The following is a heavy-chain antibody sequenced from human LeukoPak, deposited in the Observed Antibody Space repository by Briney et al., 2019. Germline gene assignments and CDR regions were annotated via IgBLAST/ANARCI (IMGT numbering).Heavy chain of an antibody. CDR2: ISSSSSYI. D-gene: IGHD3-10*01. V-gene: IGHV3-21*01. J-gene: IGHJ4*02. CDR3: ARGSLYYYGSGSTTS. Sequence: GGSLRLSCAASGFTFSSYSMNWVRQAPGKGLEWVSPISSSSSYIYYADSVKGRFTISRDNAKNSLYLQMNSLRAEDTAVYYCARGSLYYYGSGSTTSWGQGTLVTVSS. CDR1: GFTFSSYS.